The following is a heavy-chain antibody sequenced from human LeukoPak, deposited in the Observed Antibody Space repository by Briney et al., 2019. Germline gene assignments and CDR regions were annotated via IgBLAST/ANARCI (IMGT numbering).Heavy chain of an antibody. CDR2: ISYDGSNK. CDR1: GFTFSSYA. CDR3: ARSIAAAGEIDY. D-gene: IGHD6-13*01. Sequence: GRSLRLSCAASGFTFSSYAMHWVRQAPGKGLEWVAVISYDGSNKYYADSVKGRFTISRDNSKNTLYLQMNSLRAEDTAVYYCARSIAAAGEIDYWGQGTLVTVSS. V-gene: IGHV3-30*01. J-gene: IGHJ4*02.